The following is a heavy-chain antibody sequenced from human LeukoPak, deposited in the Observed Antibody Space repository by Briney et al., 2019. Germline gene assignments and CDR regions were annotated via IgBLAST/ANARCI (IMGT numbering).Heavy chain of an antibody. CDR1: GGSISSYY. J-gene: IGHJ4*02. CDR2: INYSGST. CDR3: ARSGDSSGYYYGYFDY. D-gene: IGHD3-22*01. Sequence: SETLSLTCTVSGGSISSYYWSWIRQPPGKGLEWIGYINYSGSTNYNPSVKSRVTISVDTSKNQFSLKLSSVTAADTAVYYCARSGDSSGYYYGYFDYWAREPWSPSPQ. V-gene: IGHV4-59*01.